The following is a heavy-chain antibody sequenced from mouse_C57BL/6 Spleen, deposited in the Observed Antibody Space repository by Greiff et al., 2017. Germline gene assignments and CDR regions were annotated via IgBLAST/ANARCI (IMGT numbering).Heavy chain of an antibody. CDR3: ARDYGSSYAAY. V-gene: IGHV1-85*01. CDR2: IYPRDGST. D-gene: IGHD1-1*01. J-gene: IGHJ3*01. Sequence: VQLQESGPELVKPGASVKLSCKASGYTFTSYDINWVKQRPKQGLEWIGWIYPRDGSTKYNEKFKGKATLTVDTSSSTAYMELHSLTSEDSAVYFCARDYGSSYAAYWGQGTLVTVSA. CDR1: GYTFTSYD.